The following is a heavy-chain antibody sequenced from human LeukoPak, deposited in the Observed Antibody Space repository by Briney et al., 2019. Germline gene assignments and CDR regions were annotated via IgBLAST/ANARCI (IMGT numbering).Heavy chain of an antibody. Sequence: ETLSLTCTVSGVSITSRSYYWGWVRQAPGKGLEWVSSISTGSSYIYYADSVKGRFTISRDNAKNSLYLQMNSLRAEDTAVYYCARRYGRDDAFDIWGQGTMVTVSS. V-gene: IGHV3-21*01. CDR1: GVSITSRSYY. CDR2: ISTGSSYI. D-gene: IGHD1-26*01. CDR3: ARRYGRDDAFDI. J-gene: IGHJ3*02.